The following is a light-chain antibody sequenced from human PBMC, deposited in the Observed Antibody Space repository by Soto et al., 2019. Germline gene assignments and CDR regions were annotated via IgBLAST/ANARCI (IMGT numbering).Light chain of an antibody. CDR1: SSNIGGGYD. J-gene: IGLJ1*01. Sequence: QLVLTQPPSVSEAPGQRVTISCTGSSSNIGGGYDVHWFQQLPGTAPKLLFYGKNNRPSGVPDRFSGSTSGTSASLAITGLQTEDEAIYYCQSYDASLSGYVFGTGTKLTVL. CDR2: GKN. V-gene: IGLV1-40*01. CDR3: QSYDASLSGYV.